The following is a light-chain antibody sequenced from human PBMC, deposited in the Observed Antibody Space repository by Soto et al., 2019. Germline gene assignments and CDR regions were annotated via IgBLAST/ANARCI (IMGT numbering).Light chain of an antibody. CDR1: SSNIGAGYD. CDR3: QSYESSLSGWV. CDR2: GNS. J-gene: IGLJ3*02. Sequence: QSVLTQPPSVSGASGQRVTISCTGSSSNIGAGYDVHWYQQLPGTAPKLLIYGNSNRPSGVPDRFSGSKSGTSASLAITGLQAEDEADYYCQSYESSLSGWVFGGGTKLTVL. V-gene: IGLV1-40*01.